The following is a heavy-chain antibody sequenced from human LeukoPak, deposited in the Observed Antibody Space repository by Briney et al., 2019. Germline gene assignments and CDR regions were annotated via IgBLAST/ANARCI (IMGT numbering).Heavy chain of an antibody. Sequence: SVKVSCKASGCTFSSYAISWVRQAPGQGLEWMGGIIPIFGTANYAQQFQGRVTITTDESTSTAYMELSSLRSEDTAVYYCARGYCSSTSCPFDYWGQGALVTVSS. J-gene: IGHJ4*02. CDR1: GCTFSSYA. CDR3: ARGYCSSTSCPFDY. D-gene: IGHD2-2*01. V-gene: IGHV1-69*05. CDR2: IIPIFGTA.